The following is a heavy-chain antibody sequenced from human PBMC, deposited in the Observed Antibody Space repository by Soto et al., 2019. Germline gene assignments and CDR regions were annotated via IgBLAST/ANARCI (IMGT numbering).Heavy chain of an antibody. Sequence: EVQLLESGGGLVQPGGSLRLSCAASAFTFSSYAMSWVRQAPGKGLEWVSSISGSGANTYYADSVKGPFTISRDNPKTTLYLQMTSLRAEDTAVYYCAPFMRISVAPFDYCGQGTLVTVSS. D-gene: IGHD6-19*01. V-gene: IGHV3-23*01. CDR1: AFTFSSYA. CDR2: ISGSGANT. CDR3: APFMRISVAPFDY. J-gene: IGHJ4*02.